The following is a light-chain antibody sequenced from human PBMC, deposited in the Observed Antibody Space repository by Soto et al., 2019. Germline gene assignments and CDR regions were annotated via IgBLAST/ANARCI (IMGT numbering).Light chain of an antibody. Sequence: DIQMTQSPSTLSASVGDRVTITCRASQTISSWLAWYQQKPGKAPKLLVYKTSSLESGVPSRFSGSRSGTEFTLTISSLQPDDFATYYCQHYNAFPWPFGQG. CDR3: QHYNAFPWP. CDR1: QTISSW. CDR2: KTS. V-gene: IGKV1-5*03. J-gene: IGKJ1*01.